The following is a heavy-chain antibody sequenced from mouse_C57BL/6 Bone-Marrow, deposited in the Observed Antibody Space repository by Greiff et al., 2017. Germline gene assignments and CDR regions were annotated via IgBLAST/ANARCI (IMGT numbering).Heavy chain of an antibody. J-gene: IGHJ3*01. D-gene: IGHD2-4*01. CDR3: ARGGDYDDLAWFAY. CDR1: GYTFTSYW. CDR2: IDPSDSYT. V-gene: IGHV1-69*01. Sequence: VQLQQPGAELVMPGASVKLSCKASGYTFTSYWMHWVKQRPGQGLEWIGEIDPSDSYTNYNQKFKGKSTLTVDKSSSTAYMQLSSLTSEDSAVYYCARGGDYDDLAWFAYWGQGTLVTVSA.